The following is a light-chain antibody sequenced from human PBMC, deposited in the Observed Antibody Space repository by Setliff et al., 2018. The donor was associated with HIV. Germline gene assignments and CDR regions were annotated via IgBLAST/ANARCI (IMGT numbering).Light chain of an antibody. CDR1: SSDVGSYNY. CDR2: DVS. V-gene: IGLV2-11*01. CDR3: CSYAGSYTWV. Sequence: LTQPRSVSGSPGQSVTISCTGTSSDVGSYNYVSWYQQHPGKAPKLMIYDVSKRPSGVPDRFSGSKSGNTASLTISGLQAEDEADYYCCSYAGSYTWVFGTGTKV. J-gene: IGLJ1*01.